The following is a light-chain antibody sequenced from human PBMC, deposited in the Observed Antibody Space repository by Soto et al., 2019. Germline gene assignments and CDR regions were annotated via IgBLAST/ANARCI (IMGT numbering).Light chain of an antibody. CDR3: QQSYSTPLT. CDR1: QSISSY. CDR2: AAS. V-gene: IGKV1-39*01. J-gene: IGKJ4*01. Sequence: DIQMTQSPSSLSASVGDRVTITCRASQSISSYLNWYQQKPGKAPKLLIYAASSLQSGAPSRFSGSGSGTDFTLIISSLQPEDFATYYCQQSYSTPLTFGGGTKVDIK.